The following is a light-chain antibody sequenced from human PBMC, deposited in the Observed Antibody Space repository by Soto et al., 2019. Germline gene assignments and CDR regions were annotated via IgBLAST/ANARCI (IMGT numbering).Light chain of an antibody. V-gene: IGKV3-11*01. CDR2: DAF. J-gene: IGKJ2*01. Sequence: EIVLTQSPGTLSLSPGERATLSCRASQSVSHFAWYQQKPGQAHRVLMSDAFTRASGTPARFSGSGSGTDFTLTISSLEPEDFAVYYCQQRGDRPMYTFGQGTILEI. CDR1: QSVSH. CDR3: QQRGDRPMYT.